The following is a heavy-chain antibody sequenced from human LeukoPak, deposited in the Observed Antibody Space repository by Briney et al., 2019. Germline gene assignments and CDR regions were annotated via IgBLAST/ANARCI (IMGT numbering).Heavy chain of an antibody. CDR3: ALTTIGVVYYFDY. Sequence: PGGSLRLSCAASGFTFSDYAMHWVRQAPGKGLEWVALISYDGTNKYYAESVRGRFTISRDNSRSTLYLYMNSLTGADTSVYYCALTTIGVVYYFDYWGQETLVTVSS. J-gene: IGHJ4*02. CDR2: ISYDGTNK. V-gene: IGHV3-30*04. CDR1: GFTFSDYA. D-gene: IGHD1/OR15-1a*01.